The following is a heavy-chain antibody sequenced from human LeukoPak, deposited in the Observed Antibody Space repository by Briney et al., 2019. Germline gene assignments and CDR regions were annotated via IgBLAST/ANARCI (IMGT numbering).Heavy chain of an antibody. J-gene: IGHJ4*02. D-gene: IGHD4-11*01. Sequence: PSETLSLTCTVSGGSISSGDYYWSWIRQAPGKALEWIGYIYYSGSTYYNPSLKSRVTISVDTSKNQFSLKLSSVTAADTAVYYCARWARRDTVTTAYFDYWGQGTLVTVSS. CDR1: GGSISSGDYY. CDR2: IYYSGST. CDR3: ARWARRDTVTTAYFDY. V-gene: IGHV4-30-4*01.